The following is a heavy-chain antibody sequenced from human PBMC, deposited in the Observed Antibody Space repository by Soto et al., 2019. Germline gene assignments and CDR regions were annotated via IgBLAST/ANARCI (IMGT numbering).Heavy chain of an antibody. V-gene: IGHV1-2*02. CDR1: GYSFIDYF. D-gene: IGHD2-8*01. CDR2: IRPNSGIT. CDR3: ARDMRRGMRVAHPDY. J-gene: IGHJ4*02. Sequence: QVQLVQSGAEVKKPGASMKVSCKASGYSFIDYFMHWVRQAPGQGLQWVGSIRPNSGITKFSPDFLGRVTITRDTSLNTAYLELDGLTSDDTAIYFCARDMRRGMRVAHPDYWGQGTLLTVSS.